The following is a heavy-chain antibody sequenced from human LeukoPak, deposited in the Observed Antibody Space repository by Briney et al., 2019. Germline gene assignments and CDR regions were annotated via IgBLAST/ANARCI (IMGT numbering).Heavy chain of an antibody. V-gene: IGHV3-30-3*01. D-gene: IGHD4-17*01. CDR3: ARDPTTVTTIDFDY. J-gene: IGHJ4*02. Sequence: GGSLRLPCAASGFTFSSYAMHWVRQAPGKGLEWVAVISYDGSNKYYADSVKGRFTISRDNSKNTLYLQVNSLRAEDTAVYYCARDPTTVTTIDFDYWGQGTLVTVSS. CDR1: GFTFSSYA. CDR2: ISYDGSNK.